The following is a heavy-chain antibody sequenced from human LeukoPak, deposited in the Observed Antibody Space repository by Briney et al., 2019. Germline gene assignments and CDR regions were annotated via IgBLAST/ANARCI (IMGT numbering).Heavy chain of an antibody. CDR1: VYTFTSYG. Sequence: ASVKVSCKASVYTFTSYGISWVRQAPGQGLEWMGWISAYNCNTNYAQKLQGRVTMTTDTSTSTAYMELRSLRSDDTAVYYCARNYYDSSGYYYDKYYFDYWGQGTLVTVSS. V-gene: IGHV1-18*01. CDR3: ARNYYDSSGYYYDKYYFDY. CDR2: ISAYNCNT. J-gene: IGHJ4*02. D-gene: IGHD3-22*01.